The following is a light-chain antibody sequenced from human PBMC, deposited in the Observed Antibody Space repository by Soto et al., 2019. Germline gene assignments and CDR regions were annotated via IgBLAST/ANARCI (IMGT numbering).Light chain of an antibody. CDR2: KAS. CDR1: QTISSW. CDR3: QHYNSYSEA. Sequence: DIQMTQSPSTLSGSVGGRVTITSGASQTISSWLAWYQQKPGKAPKLLIYKASTLKSGVPSRFSGSGSGTEFTLTISSLQPDDFATYYCQHYNSYSEAFGQGTKVDI. J-gene: IGKJ1*01. V-gene: IGKV1-5*03.